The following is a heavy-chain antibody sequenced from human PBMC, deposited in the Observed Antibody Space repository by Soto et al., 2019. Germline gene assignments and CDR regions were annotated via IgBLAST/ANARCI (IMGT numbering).Heavy chain of an antibody. CDR1: GFNFSSYW. D-gene: IGHD4-17*01. V-gene: IGHV3-7*01. Sequence: GGSLRLSCAASGFNFSSYWMSWVRQAPGKGLEWVANIKQDGSEKYYVDSVKGRFTISRDNAKNSLYLQMNSLRAEDTAVYYCARDGPRDYADYDALYLDYWGPGTLVTVS. J-gene: IGHJ4*02. CDR3: ARDGPRDYADYDALYLDY. CDR2: IKQDGSEK.